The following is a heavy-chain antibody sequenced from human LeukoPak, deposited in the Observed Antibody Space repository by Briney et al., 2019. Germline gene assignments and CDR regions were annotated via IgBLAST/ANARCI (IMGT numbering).Heavy chain of an antibody. CDR3: ARSDYNDYRGLGF. CDR2: IIPSSGST. CDR1: GYAFTSYQ. J-gene: IGHJ4*02. Sequence: ASVKVSCKASGYAFTSYQIHWMRQAPGQGLGWMGIIIPSSGSTTYAQKFQGRVTMTRDTSTSTVYMELSSLTSDDTAVYFCARSDYNDYRGLGFWGQGTLVTVSS. D-gene: IGHD4-11*01. V-gene: IGHV1-46*01.